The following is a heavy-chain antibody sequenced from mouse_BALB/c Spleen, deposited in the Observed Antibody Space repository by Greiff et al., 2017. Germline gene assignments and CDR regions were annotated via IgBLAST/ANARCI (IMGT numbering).Heavy chain of an antibody. J-gene: IGHJ3*01. CDR3: GRGGRYGYENAWFAY. D-gene: IGHD2-2*01. Sequence: EVQLVESGPELVKPGASVKISCKASGYSFTGYFMNWVKQSHGKSLEWIGRINPYNGDTFYNQKFKGKATLTVDKSSSTAHMELLSLTSEDSAVYYCGRGGRYGYENAWFAYWGQGTLVTVSA. CDR1: GYSFTGYF. V-gene: IGHV1-37*01. CDR2: INPYNGDT.